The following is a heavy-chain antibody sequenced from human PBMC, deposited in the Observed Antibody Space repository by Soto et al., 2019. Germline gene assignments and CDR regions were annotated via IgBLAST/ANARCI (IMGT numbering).Heavy chain of an antibody. CDR1: GFTFSNAW. CDR3: TTNPPDSSGYYNPNDYYYYGMDV. J-gene: IGHJ6*02. CDR2: IKSKTDGGTT. D-gene: IGHD3-22*01. Sequence: PGGSLRLSCSASGFTFSNAWMNWVRQAPGKGLEWVGRIKSKTDGGTTDYAAPVKGRFTISRDDSKNTLYLQMNSLKTEDTAVYYCTTNPPDSSGYYNPNDYYYYGMDVWGQGTTVTVSS. V-gene: IGHV3-15*07.